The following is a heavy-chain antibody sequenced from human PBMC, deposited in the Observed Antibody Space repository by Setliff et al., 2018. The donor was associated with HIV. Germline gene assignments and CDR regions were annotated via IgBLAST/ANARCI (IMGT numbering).Heavy chain of an antibody. CDR2: MSTSDDNT. Sequence: GASVKVSCKASGYIFKNYGITWVRQAPGQGLEWMGWMSTSDDNTHYAQKIQGRVTMAKDTFMSTAYMELRSLRSDDTAVYYCAHTLHMVAGRGLAGGKGDAFDIWGQGTMVTVSS. V-gene: IGHV1-18*01. J-gene: IGHJ3*02. CDR1: GYIFKNYG. D-gene: IGHD5-12*01. CDR3: AHTLHMVAGRGLAGGKGDAFDI.